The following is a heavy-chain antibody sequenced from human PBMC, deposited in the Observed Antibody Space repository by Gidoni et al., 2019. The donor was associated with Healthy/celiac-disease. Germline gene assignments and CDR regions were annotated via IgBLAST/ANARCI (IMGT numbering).Heavy chain of an antibody. Sequence: QVQLEQSGAEVKKPGASVKVSCKASGYTFTGYYMHWVRQAPGQGLEWMGWINPNSGGTNYAQKFQGRVTMTRDTSISTAYMELSRLRSDDTAVYYCARGDIVVVPALDWFDPWGQGTLVTVSS. V-gene: IGHV1-2*02. CDR2: INPNSGGT. CDR1: GYTFTGYY. CDR3: ARGDIVVVPALDWFDP. D-gene: IGHD2-2*01. J-gene: IGHJ5*02.